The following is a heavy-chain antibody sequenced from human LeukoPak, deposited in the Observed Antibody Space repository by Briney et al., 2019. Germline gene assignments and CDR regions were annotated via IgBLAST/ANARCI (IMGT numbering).Heavy chain of an antibody. Sequence: KPSETLSLTCTVSGGSISSYYWSWIRQPPGKGLEWIGYIYYSGSTNYNPSLKSRVTISVDTSRNQFSLKLSSVTAADTAVYYCASRSGYYWGFDYWGQGTLVTVSS. V-gene: IGHV4-59*01. D-gene: IGHD3-3*01. CDR1: GGSISSYY. CDR2: IYYSGST. CDR3: ASRSGYYWGFDY. J-gene: IGHJ4*02.